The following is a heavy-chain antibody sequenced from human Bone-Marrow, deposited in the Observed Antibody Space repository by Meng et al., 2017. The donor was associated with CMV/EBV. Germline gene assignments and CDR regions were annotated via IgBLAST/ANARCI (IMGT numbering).Heavy chain of an antibody. CDR1: GYIFISYE. CDR2: IIPHNGNT. V-gene: IGHV1-18*01. D-gene: IGHD6-13*01. Sequence: ASVKVSCKASGYIFISYEIHWVRQAPGQGLEWMGRIIPHNGNTNYAQNLQDRVTLTTDTSTTTAYLEVRNLRFDDTAVYFCARGSGSTDRDVWGQGTTVTVSS. J-gene: IGHJ6*02. CDR3: ARGSGSTDRDV.